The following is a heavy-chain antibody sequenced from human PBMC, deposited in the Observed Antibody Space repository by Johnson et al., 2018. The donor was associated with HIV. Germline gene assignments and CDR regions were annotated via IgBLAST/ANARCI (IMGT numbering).Heavy chain of an antibody. V-gene: IGHV3-30*04. CDR2: ISYDGRLP. Sequence: QVRLVESGGGVVQPGRSLRLSCAASGFTFSSYAMHWVRQAPGKGLEWVAVISYDGRLPSHADSVKGRFTISRANSTSTVFLQMINLRPEDTAVYYCAKGRKWNDVGNDALDIWGQGTLVTVSS. D-gene: IGHD1-1*01. CDR1: GFTFSSYA. J-gene: IGHJ3*02. CDR3: AKGRKWNDVGNDALDI.